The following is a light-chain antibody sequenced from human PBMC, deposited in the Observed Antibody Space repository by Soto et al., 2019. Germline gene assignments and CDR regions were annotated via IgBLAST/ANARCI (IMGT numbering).Light chain of an antibody. J-gene: IGKJ3*01. V-gene: IGKV3-20*01. Sequence: DSVLTQSPGTLSLSPGERATPSCRARQRVSSSYLAWYQQKPGQTPTLLIYGASSRATGIPDRFSGSGSGTDFTLTISRLQPEDFAVYYCQQYGSPPPFTFGPGTKVDIK. CDR2: GAS. CDR3: QQYGSPPPFT. CDR1: QRVSSSY.